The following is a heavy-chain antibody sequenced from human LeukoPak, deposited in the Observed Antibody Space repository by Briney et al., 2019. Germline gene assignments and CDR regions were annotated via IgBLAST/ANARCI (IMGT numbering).Heavy chain of an antibody. Sequence: GGSLRLSCAASGFTFSSYAMSWVRQAPGKGLEWASYISSSGSTIYYADSVKGRFTISRDNAKNSLYLQMNSLRAEDTAVYYCARTSASVYYYGMDVWGQGTTVTVSS. D-gene: IGHD2-2*01. V-gene: IGHV3-48*04. CDR3: ARTSASVYYYGMDV. CDR1: GFTFSSYA. J-gene: IGHJ6*02. CDR2: ISSSGSTI.